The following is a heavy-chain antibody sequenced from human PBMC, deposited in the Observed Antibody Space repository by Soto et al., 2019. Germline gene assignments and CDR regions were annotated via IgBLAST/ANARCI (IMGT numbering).Heavy chain of an antibody. V-gene: IGHV1-18*04. CDR1: GYTFTSYG. D-gene: IGHD3-3*01. J-gene: IGHJ6*02. Sequence: ASVKVACKASGYTFTSYGISWVRQAPGQGLEWMGWISAYNGNTNYAQKLQGRVTMTTDTSTSTAYMELRSMRSDDTAVYYCASENGFDFCCGYYPGMKSYYGMDVWGQGTTVTVSS. CDR3: ASENGFDFCCGYYPGMKSYYGMDV. CDR2: ISAYNGNT.